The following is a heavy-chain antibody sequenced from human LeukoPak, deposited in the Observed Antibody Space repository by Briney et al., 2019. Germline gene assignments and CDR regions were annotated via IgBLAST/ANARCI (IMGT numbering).Heavy chain of an antibody. J-gene: IGHJ4*02. V-gene: IGHV4-38-2*02. Sequence: SETLSLTCTVSGYSISSGYYWGWIRQPPGKGLEWIGSKYHSGSTYYNPSLKSRVTISVDTSKNQFSLKLRSVTAADTAVYYCARTDGDYYFDYWGQGTLVTVSS. CDR1: GYSISSGYY. D-gene: IGHD4-17*01. CDR2: KYHSGST. CDR3: ARTDGDYYFDY.